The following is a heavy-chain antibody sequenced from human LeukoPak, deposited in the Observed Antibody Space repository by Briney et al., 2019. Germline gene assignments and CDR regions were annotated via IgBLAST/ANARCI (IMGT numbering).Heavy chain of an antibody. V-gene: IGHV4-39*07. Sequence: PSETLSLTCTVSGGSISSSSYYWGWIRQPPGKGLEWIGSIYYSGSTNYNPSLKSRVTMSVDTSKNQFSLKLSSVTAADTAVYYCARGVREYYDSSGYYRVAFDIWDQGTMVTVSS. CDR2: IYYSGST. CDR3: ARGVREYYDSSGYYRVAFDI. D-gene: IGHD3-22*01. J-gene: IGHJ3*02. CDR1: GGSISSSSYY.